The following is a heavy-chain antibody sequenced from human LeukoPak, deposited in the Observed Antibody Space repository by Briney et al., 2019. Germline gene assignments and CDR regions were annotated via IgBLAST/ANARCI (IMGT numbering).Heavy chain of an antibody. CDR2: IYTSGST. CDR3: ASSDSSSSFDY. V-gene: IGHV4-61*02. J-gene: IGHJ4*02. CDR1: GGSISSGSYY. D-gene: IGHD6-13*01. Sequence: PSQTLSLTCTVSGGSISSGSYYWSWIRQPAGKGLEWIGRIYTSGSTNYNPSLKSRVTISVDTSKNQFSLKLSSATAADTAVYYCASSDSSSSFDYWGQGTLVTVSS.